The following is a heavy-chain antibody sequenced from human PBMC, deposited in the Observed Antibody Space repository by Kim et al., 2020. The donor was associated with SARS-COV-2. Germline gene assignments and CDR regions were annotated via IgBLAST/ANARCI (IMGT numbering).Heavy chain of an antibody. Sequence: ASVKVSCKASGYTFTGYYMHWVRQAPGQGLEWMGWINPNSGGTNYAQKFQGRVTMTRDTYISTAYMELSRLRSDDTAVYYCARDLVMITMGSYGMDVWGQGTTVTVSS. CDR2: INPNSGGT. D-gene: IGHD3-16*01. V-gene: IGHV1-2*02. CDR1: GYTFTGYY. J-gene: IGHJ6*02. CDR3: ARDLVMITMGSYGMDV.